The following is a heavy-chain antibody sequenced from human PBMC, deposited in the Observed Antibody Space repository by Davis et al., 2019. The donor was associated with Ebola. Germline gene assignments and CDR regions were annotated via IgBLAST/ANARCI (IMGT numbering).Heavy chain of an antibody. J-gene: IGHJ6*02. CDR2: ISSDSDYI. V-gene: IGHV3-21*01. D-gene: IGHD3-16*01. Sequence: PSETLSLTCAVSGGSISSYYWSWIRQPPGKGLEWVSSISSDSDYIYYADSAKGRFTISRDNAKNSLYLQMNSLRAEDTAVYYCARDRPLDFFFGDYYGMDVWGQGTTVTVSS. CDR3: ARDRPLDFFFGDYYGMDV. CDR1: GGSISSYY.